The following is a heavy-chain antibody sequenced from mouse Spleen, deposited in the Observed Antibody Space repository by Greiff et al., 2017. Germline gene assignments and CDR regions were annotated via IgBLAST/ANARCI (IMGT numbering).Heavy chain of an antibody. CDR3: ARRWDYAMDY. J-gene: IGHJ4*01. V-gene: IGHV5-6*01. D-gene: IGHD1-1*02. Sequence: DVQLQESGGDLVKPGGSLKLSCAASGFTFSSYGMSWVRQTPDKRLEWVATISSGGSYTYYPDSVKGRFTISRDNAKNTLYLQMSSLKSEDTAMYYCARRWDYAMDYWGQGTSVTVSS. CDR2: ISSGGSYT. CDR1: GFTFSSYG.